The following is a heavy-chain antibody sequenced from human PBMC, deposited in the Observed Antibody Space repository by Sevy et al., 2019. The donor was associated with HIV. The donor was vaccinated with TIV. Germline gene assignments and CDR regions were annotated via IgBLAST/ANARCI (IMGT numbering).Heavy chain of an antibody. V-gene: IGHV3-23*01. CDR2: ISGSGSST. CDR1: GFTFSSYA. Sequence: GGSLRLSCAASGFTFSSYAMSWVRQAPGNGLEWVSAISGSGSSTYYADSVKGRFTISRDNSKNTLYLQMNSLRAEDTAVYYCAKVLPKGGAFDISGQGTLVTVSS. J-gene: IGHJ3*02. D-gene: IGHD3-16*01. CDR3: AKVLPKGGAFDI.